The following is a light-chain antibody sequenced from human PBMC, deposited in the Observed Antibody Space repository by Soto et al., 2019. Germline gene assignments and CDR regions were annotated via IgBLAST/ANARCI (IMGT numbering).Light chain of an antibody. CDR1: QTISSY. CDR2: TAS. CDR3: KQSYSSPAT. J-gene: IGKJ3*01. V-gene: IGKV1-39*01. Sequence: IQMTQSPSSLSASVGDRVTITCRASQTISSYLNWYQQKPGKAPKLLIYTASNLQSGVPSRFSGSGSGTEFSLSISSLRPEDFATYYCKQSYSSPATFGPGTKVEIK.